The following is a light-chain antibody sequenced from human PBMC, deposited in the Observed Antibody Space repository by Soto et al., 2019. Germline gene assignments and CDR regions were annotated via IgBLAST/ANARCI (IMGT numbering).Light chain of an antibody. V-gene: IGKV3-15*01. CDR2: GAS. J-gene: IGKJ1*01. CDR3: QHYNNWPLT. Sequence: EIVMTQSPATLSVSPGARATLSCSASQSVSSNLAWYQQKPCQAPRLLIYGASTRATGIPARFSGSGSGTEFTLTISSLQSEDFAVYYCQHYNNWPLTVGQGTKVEIK. CDR1: QSVSSN.